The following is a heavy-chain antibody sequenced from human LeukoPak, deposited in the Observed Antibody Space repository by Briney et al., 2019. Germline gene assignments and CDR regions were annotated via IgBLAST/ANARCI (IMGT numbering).Heavy chain of an antibody. Sequence: GGSLRLSCAASGFTFSNYWMHWVRQAPGKGLMWVSRINGDGSDTNYADSVKGRFTISRDNAKNTLYLQMDSLRAEDTAIYYCARLRVLATSTSGFDYWGQGTLVTVSS. CDR3: ARLRVLATSTSGFDY. D-gene: IGHD5-12*01. CDR1: GFTFSNYW. CDR2: INGDGSDT. J-gene: IGHJ4*02. V-gene: IGHV3-74*01.